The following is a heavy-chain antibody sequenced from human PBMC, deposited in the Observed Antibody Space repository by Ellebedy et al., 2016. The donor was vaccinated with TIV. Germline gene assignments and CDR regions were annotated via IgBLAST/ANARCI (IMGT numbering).Heavy chain of an antibody. J-gene: IGHJ4*02. CDR2: ISGSGGST. CDR1: GFTFSSYA. D-gene: IGHD2-21*01. CDR3: AKQSVVGPSSCFDS. V-gene: IGHV3-23*01. Sequence: GESLKISCAASGFTFSSYAMSWVRQAPEKGLEWVSAISGSGGSTYYADSVKGRFTISRDNSKNTLYLQMNSLRGEDTAVYYCAKQSVVGPSSCFDSWGQGILVTVSS.